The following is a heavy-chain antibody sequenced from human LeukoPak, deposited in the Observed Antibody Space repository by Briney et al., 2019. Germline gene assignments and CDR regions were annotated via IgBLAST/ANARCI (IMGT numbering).Heavy chain of an antibody. Sequence: PRGSLRLSCAASGFTFSTYAMTWVRQAPGKGLEWVSAISGSGGSTYYADSVKGRFTISRDNSKNTLYLQMNSLRAEDTAVYYCAKDVDTAMVGGAFDIWGQGTMVTVSS. CDR1: GFTFSTYA. J-gene: IGHJ3*02. CDR2: ISGSGGST. D-gene: IGHD5-18*01. CDR3: AKDVDTAMVGGAFDI. V-gene: IGHV3-23*01.